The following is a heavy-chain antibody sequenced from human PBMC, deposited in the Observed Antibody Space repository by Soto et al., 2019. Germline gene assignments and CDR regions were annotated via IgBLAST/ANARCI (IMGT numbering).Heavy chain of an antibody. CDR1: GFTFSDAW. Sequence: EVKLVQSGGGLVKPGGSLRLSCAASGFTFSDAWMNWVRQSPGKGLEWVARLKSKADAGTIDYAEPVRGRFSISRDNSQNILYLQMASLKTEDTALYYCTPATSSAWFNAFDYWGQGVLVTVSS. D-gene: IGHD6-13*01. CDR3: TPATSSAWFNAFDY. J-gene: IGHJ4*02. V-gene: IGHV3-15*07. CDR2: LKSKADAGTI.